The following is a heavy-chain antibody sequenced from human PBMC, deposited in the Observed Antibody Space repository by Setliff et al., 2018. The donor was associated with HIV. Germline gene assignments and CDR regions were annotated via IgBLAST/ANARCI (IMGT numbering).Heavy chain of an antibody. V-gene: IGHV1-24*01. Sequence: ASVKVSCKISGYTLSELSMHWVRQAPGKGLEWMVGFNPEEGKTIYAQKFQGRVTMTEDTSTDPAFMDLNNLRSEDTAVYYCAASISSRHYYGSALWGRGTLVTVSS. D-gene: IGHD3-10*01. J-gene: IGHJ2*01. CDR3: AASISSRHYYGSAL. CDR1: GYTLSELS. CDR2: FNPEEGKT.